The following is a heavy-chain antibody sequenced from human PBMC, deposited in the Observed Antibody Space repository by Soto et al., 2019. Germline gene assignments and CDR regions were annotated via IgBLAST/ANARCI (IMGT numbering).Heavy chain of an antibody. CDR3: ARHHNILTGFPFDY. J-gene: IGHJ4*02. CDR1: GGSINSYY. V-gene: IGHV4-59*08. Sequence: SETLSLTCTVSGGSINSYYWSWIRQSPGEGLEWIGYIRYSGSTNYNPSLKSRVTISVDMSKNQFSLKLSSVTAADTAVYYCARHHNILTGFPFDYWGPGTLVTVSS. CDR2: IRYSGST. D-gene: IGHD3-9*01.